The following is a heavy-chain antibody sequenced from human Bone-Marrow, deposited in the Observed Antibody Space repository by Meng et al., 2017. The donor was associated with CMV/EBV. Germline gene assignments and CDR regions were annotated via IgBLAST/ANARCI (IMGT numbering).Heavy chain of an antibody. CDR1: GYTFTSYD. D-gene: IGHD5-12*01. CDR2: MNPNSGNT. J-gene: IGHJ6*02. V-gene: IGHV1-8*01. Sequence: ASVKVSCKASGYTFTSYDINWVRQATGQGLEWMGWMNPNSGNTGYAQKFQGRVTMTRNTSISTAYMELSSLRSEDTAVYYCARDRGSSGYEGYYYYGMDVWGQGTTVTVSS. CDR3: ARDRGSSGYEGYYYYGMDV.